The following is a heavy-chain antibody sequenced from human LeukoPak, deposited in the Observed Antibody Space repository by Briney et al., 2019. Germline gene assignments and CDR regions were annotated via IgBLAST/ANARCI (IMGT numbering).Heavy chain of an antibody. J-gene: IGHJ6*03. CDR1: GGSISSNSYY. V-gene: IGHV4-39*07. D-gene: IGHD6-13*01. CDR3: ARVVPAAGTNYYYYYYMDV. CDR2: IYYSGST. Sequence: SETLSLTCAVSGGSISSNSYYWGWIRQPPGTGLEWIGSIYYSGSTYYNPSLKSRVTISVDTSKNQFSLKLSSVTAADTAVYYCARVVPAAGTNYYYYYYMDVWGKGTTVTISS.